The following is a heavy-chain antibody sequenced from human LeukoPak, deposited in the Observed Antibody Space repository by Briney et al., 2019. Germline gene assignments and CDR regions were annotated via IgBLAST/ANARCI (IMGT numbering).Heavy chain of an antibody. CDR1: GFTFSSSA. Sequence: GGSLRLSCAASGFTFSSSAMSWVRQAPGKGLEWVSNISGSGSGGSTYYADSVKGRFTISRDNAKNSLYLQMNSLRAEDTAVYYCARDAVWGYYDSSGYYPLDYWGQGTLITVSS. CDR3: ARDAVWGYYDSSGYYPLDY. D-gene: IGHD3-22*01. J-gene: IGHJ4*02. CDR2: ISGSGSGGST. V-gene: IGHV3-23*01.